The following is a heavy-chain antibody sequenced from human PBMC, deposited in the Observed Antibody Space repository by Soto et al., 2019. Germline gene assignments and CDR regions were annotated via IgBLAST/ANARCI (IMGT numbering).Heavy chain of an antibody. J-gene: IGHJ4*02. Sequence: EVQLVESGGGLVQPGGSLRVSCAASGFTFTSYWMSWVRQAPGKGLEWVANIKEDGSAKYYLDSVKGLFTISRDNAKNSLYLQMNPLRADDTAVYYCAREDFHRFDYRGQGNLVSVSS. CDR3: AREDFHRFDY. V-gene: IGHV3-7*01. CDR2: IKEDGSAK. CDR1: GFTFTSYW.